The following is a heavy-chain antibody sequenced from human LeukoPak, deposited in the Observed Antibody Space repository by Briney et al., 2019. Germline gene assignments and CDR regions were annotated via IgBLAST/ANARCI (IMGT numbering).Heavy chain of an antibody. Sequence: KASQTLSLTCTVSGGSISSGSYYWSWIRQPAGKGLEWIGRIYTSGSTNYNPSLKSRVTISVDTSKNQFSLKLSSVTAADTAVYYCARGPKYSSGWYYSDAFDIWGQGTMVTVSS. D-gene: IGHD6-19*01. V-gene: IGHV4-61*02. CDR2: IYTSGST. CDR1: GGSISSGSYY. J-gene: IGHJ3*02. CDR3: ARGPKYSSGWYYSDAFDI.